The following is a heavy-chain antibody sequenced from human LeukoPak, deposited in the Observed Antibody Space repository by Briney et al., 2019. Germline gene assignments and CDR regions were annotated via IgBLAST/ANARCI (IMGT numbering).Heavy chain of an antibody. D-gene: IGHD4-17*01. J-gene: IGHJ4*02. CDR2: IRTKANGYAT. V-gene: IGHV3-73*01. CDR1: GFIFSAST. Sequence: GGSLRLSCAASGFIFSASTIHWVRQASGKGLEWVGRIRTKANGYATVSAASVKGRFIISRDDSKNRAYLQMNSLKTEDTALYYCASASYGDSESSIDYWGQGTLVTVSS. CDR3: ASASYGDSESSIDY.